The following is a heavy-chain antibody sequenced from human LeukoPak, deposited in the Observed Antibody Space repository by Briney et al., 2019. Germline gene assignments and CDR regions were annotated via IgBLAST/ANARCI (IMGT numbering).Heavy chain of an antibody. Sequence: PGGSLRLSCAASGFTFSSYSMNWVRQAPGKGLEWVSSISSSSSYIYYADSVKGRFTISRDNAKNSLYLQMNSLRAEDTAVYYCASPIAAAGTDYWGQGTPVTVSS. CDR3: ASPIAAAGTDY. V-gene: IGHV3-21*01. CDR1: GFTFSSYS. D-gene: IGHD6-13*01. J-gene: IGHJ4*02. CDR2: ISSSSSYI.